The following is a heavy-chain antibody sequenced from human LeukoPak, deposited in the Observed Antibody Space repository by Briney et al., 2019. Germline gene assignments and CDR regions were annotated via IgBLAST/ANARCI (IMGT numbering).Heavy chain of an antibody. CDR1: GFTFSSYA. CDR2: ISGSGGST. J-gene: IGHJ6*03. D-gene: IGHD3-16*01. CDR3: AKDRVFLGSPPYYYYYYYMDV. V-gene: IGHV3-23*01. Sequence: PAGSLSLSCSASGFTFSSYAMSWVRQAPGKGLEWVSAISGSGGSTYNADSVKGRFTISRDNSKNTLYLQMNSLRAEDTAVYYCAKDRVFLGSPPYYYYYYYMDVWGKGTTVTVSS.